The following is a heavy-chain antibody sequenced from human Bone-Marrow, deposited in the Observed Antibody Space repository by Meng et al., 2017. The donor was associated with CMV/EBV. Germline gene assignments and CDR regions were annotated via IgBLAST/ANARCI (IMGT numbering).Heavy chain of an antibody. V-gene: IGHV3-73*01. CDR2: IRSKANSYAT. CDR1: GFTFSGSA. J-gene: IGHJ5*02. Sequence: GESLKISCAASGFTFSGSAMHWVRQASGKGLEWVGRIRSKANSYATAYATSVKGRFTISRDDSKNTAYLQMNSLKTEDTAVYYCSPHVDTAVVTFDHWGQGTLVTVSS. CDR3: SPHVDTAVVTFDH. D-gene: IGHD5-18*01.